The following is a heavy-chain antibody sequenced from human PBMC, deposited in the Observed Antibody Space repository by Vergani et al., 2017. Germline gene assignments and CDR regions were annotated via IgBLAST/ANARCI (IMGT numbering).Heavy chain of an antibody. CDR1: GYSITNYW. CDR2: IYARDSDV. CDR3: AKTHDFSSLYSSYNWFGP. D-gene: IGHD3-3*01. Sequence: EVQLVQSGAEVKKPGESLNISCQGSGYSITNYWIAWVRQRPGKGLEWMGIIYARDSDVRYSPSFQGQVTMSVDKSLSTAYLQWSSLKASDTATYYCAKTHDFSSLYSSYNWFGPWGQGTQVTVSS. V-gene: IGHV5-51*03. J-gene: IGHJ5*02.